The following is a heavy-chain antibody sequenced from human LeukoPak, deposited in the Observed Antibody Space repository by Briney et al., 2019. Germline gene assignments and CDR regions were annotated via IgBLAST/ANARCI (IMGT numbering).Heavy chain of an antibody. J-gene: IGHJ4*02. D-gene: IGHD2-15*01. CDR2: IMGSGRST. CDR3: AKYGAVVAAGGIDY. Sequence: PGGSLSSSCAAYAFTFRALPLGWDRQVPGRGREGVSAIMGSGRSTYYADSVKGRFTSSRYNSKNTLYLQMNSLRAEDTAVYYCAKYGAVVAAGGIDYWGQGTLVTVSS. CDR1: AFTFRALP. V-gene: IGHV3-23*01.